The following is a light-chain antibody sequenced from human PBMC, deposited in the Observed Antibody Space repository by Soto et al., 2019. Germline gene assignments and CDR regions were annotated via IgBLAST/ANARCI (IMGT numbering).Light chain of an antibody. CDR2: ESS. V-gene: IGKV3-11*01. CDR1: QNVANY. Sequence: EIVLTQSPATLSLSPGERATLSCRASQNVANYLDWYQQKPGQAPRLLIYESSNRATGIAARFSGSGSGTDFTLTISSLEPEDFAVYYCQQYNNWPAITFGQGTRLEIK. J-gene: IGKJ5*01. CDR3: QQYNNWPAIT.